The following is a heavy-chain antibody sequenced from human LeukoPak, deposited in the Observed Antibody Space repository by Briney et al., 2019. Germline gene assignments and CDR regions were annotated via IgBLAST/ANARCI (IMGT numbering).Heavy chain of an antibody. CDR2: IWYDGSNK. Sequence: GRSLRLSCAASGFTFSSYGMHWVRQAPGKGLEWVAVIWYDGSNKYYADSVKGRFTISRDNSKNTLYLQINSLRAEDTAVYYCASPSWLGALWGQGTLVTVSS. CDR3: ASPSWLGAL. J-gene: IGHJ4*02. CDR1: GFTFSSYG. D-gene: IGHD4/OR15-4a*01. V-gene: IGHV3-33*01.